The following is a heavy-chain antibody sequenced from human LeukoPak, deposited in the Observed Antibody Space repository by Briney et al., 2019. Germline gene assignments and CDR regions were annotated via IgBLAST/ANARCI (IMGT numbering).Heavy chain of an antibody. CDR2: ISAYNGDT. CDR3: ARDPSNTSGFYAYPDS. V-gene: IGHV1-18*01. J-gene: IGHJ4*02. CDR1: GYTFTSHG. D-gene: IGHD6-19*01. Sequence: ATVKVSCKASGYTFTSHGISWVRQAPGQGREWMGWISAYNGDTKYAQRTQGRVTMTTDASTSTAYMELRSLRSDDTAMYYCARDPSNTSGFYAYPDSWGQGTLVTVSS.